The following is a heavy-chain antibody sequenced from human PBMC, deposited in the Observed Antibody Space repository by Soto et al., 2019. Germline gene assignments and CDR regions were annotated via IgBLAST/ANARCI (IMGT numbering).Heavy chain of an antibody. J-gene: IGHJ4*02. CDR2: ISYDGSKK. V-gene: IGHV3-30*03. CDR3: AIVLYFYPFLIIDY. D-gene: IGHD1-26*01. CDR1: GFTFSSYG. Sequence: GGSLRLSCAASGFTFSSYGMHWVRQAPGKGLEWVAVISYDGSKKYYADSVKGRFTISRDNSKNTLYLQMNSLRAEDTAVYYCAIVLYFYPFLIIDYWGQGTLVTVSS.